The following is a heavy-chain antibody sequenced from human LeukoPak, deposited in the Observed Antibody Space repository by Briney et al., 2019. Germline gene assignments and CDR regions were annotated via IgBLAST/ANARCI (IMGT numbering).Heavy chain of an antibody. Sequence: PSETLSLTCTVSGGSISSGGYYWSWIRQHPGKGLEWIGYIYYSGSTYYNPSLKSRVTISVDTSKNQFSLKLSSVTAADTAVYYCGREIYYGSGSYHDYWGQGTLVTVSS. V-gene: IGHV4-31*03. CDR3: GREIYYGSGSYHDY. CDR1: GGSISSGGYY. J-gene: IGHJ4*02. D-gene: IGHD3-10*01. CDR2: IYYSGST.